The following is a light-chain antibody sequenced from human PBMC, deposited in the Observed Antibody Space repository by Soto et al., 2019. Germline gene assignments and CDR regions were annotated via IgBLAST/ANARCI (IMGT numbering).Light chain of an antibody. CDR3: QQYNNWPLPIT. V-gene: IGKV3-15*01. Sequence: EILMTQYPATLSVSPGERATLSCGASQSVSSSLAWYQQKPGKATRLLIYGASTRATGIPARLSGSGSGKEFTLTISSLQSEHFAVYYCQQYNNWPLPITFGQGTRLEI. CDR1: QSVSSS. CDR2: GAS. J-gene: IGKJ5*01.